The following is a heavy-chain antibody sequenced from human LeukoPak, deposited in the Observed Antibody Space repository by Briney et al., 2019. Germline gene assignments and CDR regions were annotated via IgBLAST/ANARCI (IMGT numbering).Heavy chain of an antibody. D-gene: IGHD3-10*01. V-gene: IGHV1-3*01. CDR3: ARDLIVYGSGSYFDY. Sequence: ASVKVSCKTSGYTFTTYSIHWVRQAPGQGLEWMAWINVGNGNTKYSQNLQGRLTITTDTSASTAYMELSSLRSEDTALYFCARDLIVYGSGSYFDYWGQGTLVTVSS. J-gene: IGHJ4*02. CDR2: INVGNGNT. CDR1: GYTFTTYS.